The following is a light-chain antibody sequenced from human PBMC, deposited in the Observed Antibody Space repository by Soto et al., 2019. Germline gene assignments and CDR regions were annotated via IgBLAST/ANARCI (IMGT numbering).Light chain of an antibody. CDR1: ESISSSY. CDR3: QLYGGSHMFS. V-gene: IGKV3-20*01. Sequence: EIVLTQSPGTLSLSPGEGATLSCRASESISSSYLAWYQQRPGQSPRLLIYAASSRAAGIPDRFSGSGSGADFTLTISRLEPEDFAVYYCQLYGGSHMFSFGQGTKSQIK. J-gene: IGKJ2*01. CDR2: AAS.